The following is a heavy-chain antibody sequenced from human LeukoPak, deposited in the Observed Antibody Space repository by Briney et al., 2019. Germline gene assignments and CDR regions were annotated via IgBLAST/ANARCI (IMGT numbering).Heavy chain of an antibody. Sequence: GGSLRLSCATSGFTFSNAWMNWVRQAPGKGLEWVGRIRSNSDGGTIDYAAPVKGRFTLSRDDSKTTLYLQMNSLQTEDTAEYYCATDFYDSTWGQGTLVTVSS. CDR1: GFTFSNAW. J-gene: IGHJ5*02. CDR3: ATDFYDST. CDR2: IRSNSDGGTI. V-gene: IGHV3-15*07. D-gene: IGHD3-22*01.